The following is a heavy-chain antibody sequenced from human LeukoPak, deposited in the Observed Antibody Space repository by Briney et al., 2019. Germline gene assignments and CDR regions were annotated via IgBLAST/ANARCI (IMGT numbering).Heavy chain of an antibody. CDR1: GFTFSSHA. CDR2: ISDSGGST. V-gene: IGHV3-23*01. D-gene: IGHD4-17*01. CDR3: AKRGHDYGDQSLDY. Sequence: GGSLRLSCAASGFTFSSHAMNWVRQAPGKGLEGVSTISDSGGSTYYADYVRGRFTISRDNSKNTLYLQMNSLTAEDTAGYYCAKRGHDYGDQSLDYWGEKTVVTVS. J-gene: IGHJ4*02.